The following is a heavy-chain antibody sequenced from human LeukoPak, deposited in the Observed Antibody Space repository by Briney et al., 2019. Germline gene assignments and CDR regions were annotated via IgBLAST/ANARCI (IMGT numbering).Heavy chain of an antibody. CDR3: VKERGVELRGGHYFDY. J-gene: IGHJ4*02. CDR2: ISGRGGRT. Sequence: GGSLRLSCAASGFTFSSYAMSSVRQAPGKGLEWVSAISGRGGRTYYADSVKGRFTIYRDHSKNPLYLQMNSRRAEDTAVYYCVKERGVELRGGHYFDYWGQGTLVTVSS. CDR1: GFTFSSYA. D-gene: IGHD1-26*01. V-gene: IGHV3-23*01.